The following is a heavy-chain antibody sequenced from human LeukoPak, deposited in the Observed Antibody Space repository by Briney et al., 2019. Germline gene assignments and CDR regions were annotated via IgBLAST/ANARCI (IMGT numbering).Heavy chain of an antibody. CDR3: ARVTYYYDSSGYYLDAFDI. Sequence: SETLSLTCTVSGGSISGYYWSWIRQPAGQGLEWIGRVYSNGDTRYNPSLKSRVTMSVDTSKNQLSLNLGPVTAADTAVYYCARVTYYYDSSGYYLDAFDIWGQGTMVTVSS. V-gene: IGHV4-4*07. D-gene: IGHD3-22*01. CDR2: VYSNGDT. CDR1: GGSISGYY. J-gene: IGHJ3*02.